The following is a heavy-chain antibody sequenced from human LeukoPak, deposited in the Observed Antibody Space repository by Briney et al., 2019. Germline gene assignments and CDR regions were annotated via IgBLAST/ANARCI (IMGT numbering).Heavy chain of an antibody. V-gene: IGHV4-38-2*02. J-gene: IGHJ4*02. D-gene: IGHD2-21*02. Sequence: SETLSLTCTVSGNSINRGYYWGWIRQPPGKGLEWLGSIYHSGSTYYNPSLKSRVTISVDTSKNQFSLKLSSVTAADTAVYYCARAGLPSCGGDCYWDYWGQGTLVTVSS. CDR1: GNSINRGYY. CDR3: ARAGLPSCGGDCYWDY. CDR2: IYHSGST.